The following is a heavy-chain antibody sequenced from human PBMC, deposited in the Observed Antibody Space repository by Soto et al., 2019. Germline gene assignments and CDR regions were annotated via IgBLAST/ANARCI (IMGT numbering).Heavy chain of an antibody. CDR3: AKADFGAKGD. Sequence: VQLLDSGGGLAQPGGSLTLSCAASGFTFTNFAMSWVRQAPGKGLEWVSTISGGGDSTFYADSVKGRFTISSDNSKNTVYLQMNSLRVEDTAVYFCAKADFGAKGDWGQGSLVTVSS. CDR2: ISGGGDST. CDR1: GFTFTNFA. J-gene: IGHJ4*02. V-gene: IGHV3-23*01. D-gene: IGHD3-16*01.